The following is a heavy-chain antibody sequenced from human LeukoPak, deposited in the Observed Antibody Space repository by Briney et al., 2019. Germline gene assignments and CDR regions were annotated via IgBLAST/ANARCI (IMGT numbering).Heavy chain of an antibody. CDR1: GYSISTGYY. CDR3: ARAARYYDSSGYDY. Sequence: SQTLSLTCTVSGYSISTGYYWDWIRQPPGKGRGWIGTFYHGGSTNYNPSLKSRTTISVDTSKNQFSLKLSSVTAADTAVYYCARAARYYDSSGYDYWGQGTLVTVSS. D-gene: IGHD3-22*01. CDR2: FYHGGST. V-gene: IGHV4-38-2*02. J-gene: IGHJ4*02.